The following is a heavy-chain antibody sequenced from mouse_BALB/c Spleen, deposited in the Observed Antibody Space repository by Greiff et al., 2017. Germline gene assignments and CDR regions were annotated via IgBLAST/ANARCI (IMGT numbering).Heavy chain of an antibody. V-gene: IGHV5-17*02. Sequence: EVKVVESGGGLVQPGGSRKLSCAASGFTFSSFGMHWVRQAPEKGLEWVAYISSGSSTIYYADTVKGRFTISRDNPKNTLFLQMTSLRSEDTAMYYCARSITWYFDVWGAGTTVTVSS. CDR3: ARSITWYFDV. D-gene: IGHD2-4*01. J-gene: IGHJ1*01. CDR1: GFTFSSFG. CDR2: ISSGSSTI.